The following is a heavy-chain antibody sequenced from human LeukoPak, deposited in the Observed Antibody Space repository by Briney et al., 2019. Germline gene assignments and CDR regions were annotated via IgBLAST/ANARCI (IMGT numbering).Heavy chain of an antibody. J-gene: IGHJ4*02. CDR1: GFTFSSYW. Sequence: PGGSLRLSCAASGFTFSSYWMHWVRQAPGKGLVWVSRIKSDGSTTTYADSVKGRFTNSRDNAKNTLYLQMNSLRAEDTAVYYCARVVDTHFDYWGQGTLVTVSS. D-gene: IGHD5-18*01. V-gene: IGHV3-74*01. CDR3: ARVVDTHFDY. CDR2: IKSDGSTT.